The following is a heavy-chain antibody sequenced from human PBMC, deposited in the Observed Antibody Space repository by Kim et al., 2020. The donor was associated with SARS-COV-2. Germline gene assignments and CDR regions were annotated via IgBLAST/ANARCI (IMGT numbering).Heavy chain of an antibody. Sequence: GGSLRLSCAASGFTFDDYAMHWVRQAPGKGLEWVSGISWNSGSIGYADSVKGRFSISRDNAKNSLYVQMNSLRAEDTALYYCAKDGGGVPIAARPLDYWGQGTLVTVSS. J-gene: IGHJ4*02. D-gene: IGHD6-6*01. CDR2: ISWNSGSI. V-gene: IGHV3-9*01. CDR3: AKDGGGVPIAARPLDY. CDR1: GFTFDDYA.